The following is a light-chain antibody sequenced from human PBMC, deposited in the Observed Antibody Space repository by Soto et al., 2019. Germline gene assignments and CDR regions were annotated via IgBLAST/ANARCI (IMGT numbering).Light chain of an antibody. CDR2: AAS. CDR3: QQSYSTPT. V-gene: IGKV1-39*01. CDR1: QSISSY. Sequence: DIQMTQSPSSLSGSVGDRVTITCRASQSISSYLNWYQQKPGKAPKLLIYAASSFQSGVPSRFSGSGSGTDFPLTISRLHPEDFATYYCQQSYSTPTFGQGTKLEIK. J-gene: IGKJ2*01.